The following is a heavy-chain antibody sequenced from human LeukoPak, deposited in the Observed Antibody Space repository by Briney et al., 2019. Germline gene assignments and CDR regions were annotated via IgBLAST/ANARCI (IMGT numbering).Heavy chain of an antibody. CDR1: GFTFSSYD. Sequence: PGGSLRLSCAASGFTFSSYDMHRVRQATGKGLESLSSIGTAGDTYYPGSVKGRFTISRENAKNSLYLQMNSLRAGDTAVYYCARAGGSGSYWAYYYGMDVWGQGTTVTVSS. J-gene: IGHJ6*02. CDR2: IGTAGDT. V-gene: IGHV3-13*04. D-gene: IGHD3-10*01. CDR3: ARAGGSGSYWAYYYGMDV.